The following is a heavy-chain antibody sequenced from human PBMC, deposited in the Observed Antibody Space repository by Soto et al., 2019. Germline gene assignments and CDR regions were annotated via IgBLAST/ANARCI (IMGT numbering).Heavy chain of an antibody. D-gene: IGHD6-19*01. CDR1: GGSISSSSYY. CDR3: SLAVAGPYYFDY. CDR2: IYYSGST. J-gene: IGHJ4*02. V-gene: IGHV4-39*01. Sequence: PSETLSLTCTVSGGSISSSSYYWGWIRQPPGKGLEWIGSIYYSGSTYYNPPLKSRVTISVDTSKNQFSLKLSSVTAADTAVYYCSLAVAGPYYFDYWGQGTLVTVSS.